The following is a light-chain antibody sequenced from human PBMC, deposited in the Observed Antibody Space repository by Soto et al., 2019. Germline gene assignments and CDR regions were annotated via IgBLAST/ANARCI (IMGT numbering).Light chain of an antibody. CDR3: QQSYSTPTWT. V-gene: IGKV1-39*01. CDR1: QSISSS. CDR2: DAS. J-gene: IGKJ1*01. Sequence: DIQMTQSPSSLSASVGDRVTITCRASQSISSSLNWYQQKPGKAPNLLIFDASSLQSGVPSRFSGSGSGTDFTLTISSLQPEDFAIYYCQQSYSTPTWTFGQGTKVDIK.